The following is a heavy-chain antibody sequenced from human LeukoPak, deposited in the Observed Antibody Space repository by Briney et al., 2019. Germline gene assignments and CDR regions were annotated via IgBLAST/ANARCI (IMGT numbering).Heavy chain of an antibody. Sequence: GGSLRLSCAVSGFTFSNYWMCWFRQAPGKGLEWVANINQDGSQKFSVDSVKGRFIISRDNAKNSLYLQMNSLRVEDTAMYYCARDWFDGDYDRFDYWGQGTLVTVSS. V-gene: IGHV3-7*03. D-gene: IGHD4-17*01. CDR3: ARDWFDGDYDRFDY. J-gene: IGHJ4*02. CDR1: GFTFSNYW. CDR2: INQDGSQK.